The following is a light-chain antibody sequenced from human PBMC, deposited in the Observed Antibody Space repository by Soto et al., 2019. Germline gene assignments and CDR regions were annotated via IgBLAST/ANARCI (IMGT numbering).Light chain of an antibody. CDR3: QQRSNWPPVT. CDR2: AAS. J-gene: IGKJ4*01. Sequence: EKVMTQSPATLSVSPGERVTLSCRASQSVSSNLAWYQQKPGRAPRLLIYAASDRPTGIPDRFSGSASGTDFTLTISRLEPEDFGVYYCQQRSNWPPVTFGGGTKVDIK. V-gene: IGKV3-11*01. CDR1: QSVSSN.